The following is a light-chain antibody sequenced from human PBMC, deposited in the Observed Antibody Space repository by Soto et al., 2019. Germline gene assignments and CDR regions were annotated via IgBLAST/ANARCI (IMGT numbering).Light chain of an antibody. J-gene: IGKJ1*01. CDR2: AAS. CDR3: QQYFSTPRT. Sequence: DIQMTQSPSSLSASVGDRVTITCRASQSISSDLSWYQQKPGKAPKLLIHAASSLQTGVPSRFSGSGSGTDFTLTINSLQPEDFATYYCQQYFSTPRTFGQGTKVEIK. CDR1: QSISSD. V-gene: IGKV1-39*01.